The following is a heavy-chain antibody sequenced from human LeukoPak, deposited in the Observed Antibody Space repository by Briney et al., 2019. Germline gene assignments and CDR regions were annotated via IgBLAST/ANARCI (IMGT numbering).Heavy chain of an antibody. CDR1: GDSISGYY. J-gene: IGHJ4*02. D-gene: IGHD3-10*01. Sequence: PSETLSLTCTVSGDSISGYYWNWIRQPAGKGLEWIGRIYASGYTEYNPSLQTRVTMSVDTSKNEFSLKVDTVTAADTAVYFCARNHIVTGTYFDSWGQGILVTVSS. CDR2: IYASGYT. CDR3: ARNHIVTGTYFDS. V-gene: IGHV4-4*07.